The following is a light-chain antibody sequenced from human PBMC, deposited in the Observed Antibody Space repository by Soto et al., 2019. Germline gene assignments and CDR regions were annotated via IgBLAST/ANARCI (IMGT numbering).Light chain of an antibody. J-gene: IGKJ3*01. CDR1: QSVSSRY. CDR2: GAS. Sequence: EIVLTQSPGTLSLSPGERATLSCRASQSVSSRYLAWYQQKPGQAPRLLIYGASSRATGIPARFSGSVSGPAFTLTISRLEPEDFAVYYCQQYGSSFTFGPGTKVDIK. V-gene: IGKV3-20*01. CDR3: QQYGSSFT.